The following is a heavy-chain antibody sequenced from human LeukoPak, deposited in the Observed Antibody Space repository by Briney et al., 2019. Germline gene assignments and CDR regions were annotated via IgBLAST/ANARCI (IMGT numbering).Heavy chain of an antibody. CDR1: GFTFSSYA. Sequence: GRSLRLSCAASGFTFSSYAMHWVRQAPGKGLEWVAVISYDGSNKYYADSVKGRFTISRDNSKNTLYLQMNSPRAEDTAVYYCARDGDYEGPDYWGQGTLVTVSS. CDR2: ISYDGSNK. CDR3: ARDGDYEGPDY. V-gene: IGHV3-30-3*01. J-gene: IGHJ4*02. D-gene: IGHD2-21*01.